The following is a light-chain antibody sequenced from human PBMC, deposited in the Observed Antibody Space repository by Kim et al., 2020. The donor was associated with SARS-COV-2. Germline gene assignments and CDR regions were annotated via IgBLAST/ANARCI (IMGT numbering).Light chain of an antibody. CDR2: LNSDGSH. V-gene: IGLV4-69*01. J-gene: IGLJ2*01. CDR3: QTWGTGMV. Sequence: GASVKLTCTRSSGHSSYAIAWHQQQPEKGPRYLMKLNSDGSHSKGDGIPDRFSGSSSGAERYPTISSLQSEDEADYYCQTWGTGMVFGGGTQLTVL. CDR1: SGHSSYA.